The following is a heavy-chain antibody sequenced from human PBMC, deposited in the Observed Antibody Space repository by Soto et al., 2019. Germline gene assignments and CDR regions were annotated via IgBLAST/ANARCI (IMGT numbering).Heavy chain of an antibody. J-gene: IGHJ4*02. CDR3: ARGTPQPPCTAMVHFDY. Sequence: SETLSLTCTVSGGSVSSGSYYWSWIRQPPGKGLEWIGYIYYSGSTNYNPSLKSRVTISVDTSKNQFSLKPSSVTAADTAVYYCARGTPQPPCTAMVHFDYWGQGPLVTVSS. V-gene: IGHV4-61*01. CDR2: IYYSGST. D-gene: IGHD5-18*01. CDR1: GGSVSSGSYY.